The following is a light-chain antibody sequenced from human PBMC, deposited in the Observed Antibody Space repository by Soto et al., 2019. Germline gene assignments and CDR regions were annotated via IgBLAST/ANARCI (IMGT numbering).Light chain of an antibody. CDR2: AAS. V-gene: IGKV1-9*01. J-gene: IGKJ3*01. Sequence: IQLTQSPSSLSASVGDRVTITCRASQGLNTNLAWYQQKPGKAPKLLIYAASTLQKGVPSRFSGNGSGTDFSLTISSLQTEDFATFYCQQSNNYFTFGPGTKVDIK. CDR3: QQSNNYFT. CDR1: QGLNTN.